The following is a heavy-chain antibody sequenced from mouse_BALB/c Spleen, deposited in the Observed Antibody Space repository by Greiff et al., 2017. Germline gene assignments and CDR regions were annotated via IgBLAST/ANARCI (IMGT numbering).Heavy chain of an antibody. CDR1: GFTFSNYW. CDR2: IRLKSNNYAT. Sequence: EVKLEESGGGLVQPGGSMKLSCVASGFTFSNYWMNWVRQSPEKGLEWVAEIRLKSNNYATHYAESVKGRFTISRDDSKSSVYLQMNNLRAEDTGIYYWTRRGNYVPYYAMDYWGQGTSVTVSS. V-gene: IGHV6-6*02. J-gene: IGHJ4*01. D-gene: IGHD2-1*01. CDR3: TRRGNYVPYYAMDY.